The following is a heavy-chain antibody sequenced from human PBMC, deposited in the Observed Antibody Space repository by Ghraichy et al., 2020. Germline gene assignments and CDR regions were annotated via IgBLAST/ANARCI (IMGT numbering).Heavy chain of an antibody. CDR3: ARASTDFGGNSADY. D-gene: IGHD4-23*01. CDR2: ISSSIIYI. CDR1: GFTFSNYN. V-gene: IGHV3-21*01. J-gene: IGHJ4*02. Sequence: GGSLRLSCAASGFTFSNYNMNWVRQAPGQGLEWVSSISSSIIYIYYADSVKGRFTISRDNAKNSLYLQMNSLRVEDSAVYYCARASTDFGGNSADYWGQGTLVTVSS.